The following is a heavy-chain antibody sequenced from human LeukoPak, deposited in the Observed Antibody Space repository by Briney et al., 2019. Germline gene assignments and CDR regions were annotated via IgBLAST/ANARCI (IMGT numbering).Heavy chain of an antibody. V-gene: IGHV3-21*01. D-gene: IGHD3-10*01. CDR1: GFTFSSYS. J-gene: IGHJ6*03. CDR3: ARDLHGETTGYYYYYYMDV. Sequence: GGSLRLSCAASGFTFSSYSMNWVRQAPGKGLEWVSSISSSSSYIYYADSVKGRFTIPRDNAKNSLYLQMNSLRAEDTAVYYCARDLHGETTGYYYYYYMDVWGKGTTATVSS. CDR2: ISSSSSYI.